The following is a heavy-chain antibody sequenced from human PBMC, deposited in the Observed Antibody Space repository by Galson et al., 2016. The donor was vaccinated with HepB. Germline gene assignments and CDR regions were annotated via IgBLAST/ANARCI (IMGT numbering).Heavy chain of an antibody. CDR1: GFSFSSYN. J-gene: IGHJ1*01. Sequence: SLRLSCAASGFSFSSYNMDWVRRAPGKGLEWVSYISRTGETFYYADSVKGRFTISRDNAKNLLYLQMNSLRGEDTAVYYCARSQARDVREVGGYFQHWGQGTLVTVSS. CDR3: ARSQARDVREVGGYFQH. CDR2: ISRTGETF. V-gene: IGHV3-48*01. D-gene: IGHD3-10*01.